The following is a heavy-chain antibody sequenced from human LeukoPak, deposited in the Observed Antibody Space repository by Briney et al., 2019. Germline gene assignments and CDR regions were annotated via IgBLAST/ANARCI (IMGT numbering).Heavy chain of an antibody. CDR2: IKQDGSQ. CDR1: GFTFSRHW. CDR3: ARGPDYGDRLDYFDY. J-gene: IGHJ4*02. V-gene: IGHV3-7*01. Sequence: GGSLRLSCAASGFTFSRHWMGWVRQAPGKGLEGVANIKQDGSQYYVDSVKGRFIISRDNAKNSLDLQMNSLRAEDTAVYSCARGPDYGDRLDYFDYWGQGTLVTVSS. D-gene: IGHD4-17*01.